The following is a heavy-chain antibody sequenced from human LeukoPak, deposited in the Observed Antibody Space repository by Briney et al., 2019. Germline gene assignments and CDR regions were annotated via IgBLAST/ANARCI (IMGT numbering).Heavy chain of an antibody. J-gene: IGHJ4*02. CDR2: INPNSGGT. CDR1: GYTFTSYG. D-gene: IGHD3-10*01. V-gene: IGHV1-2*02. CDR3: ARGGITMVRGVMFHIDY. Sequence: ASVKVSCKASGYTFTSYGISWVRQAPGQGLEWMGWINPNSGGTNYAQKFQGRVTMTRDTSISTAYMELSRLRSDDTAVYYCARGGITMVRGVMFHIDYWGQGTLVTVSS.